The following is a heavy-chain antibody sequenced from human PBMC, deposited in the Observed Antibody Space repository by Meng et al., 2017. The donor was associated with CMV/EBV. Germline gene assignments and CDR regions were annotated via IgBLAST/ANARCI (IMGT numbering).Heavy chain of an antibody. CDR1: RFTFTNAA. CDR2: IKSKIDGGKI. CDR3: TTLLRGF. D-gene: IGHD2-15*01. V-gene: IGHV3-15*01. Sequence: LCCAASRFTFTNAAMPWVRQASGKGLEWIGRIKSKIDGGKIDYAAPVRGRFAISRDDSKATVYLQIDTLEIEDTGMYYCTTLLRGFWGQGTLVTVSS. J-gene: IGHJ4*02.